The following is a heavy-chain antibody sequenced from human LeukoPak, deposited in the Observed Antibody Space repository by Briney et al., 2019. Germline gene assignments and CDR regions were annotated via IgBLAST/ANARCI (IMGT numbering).Heavy chain of an antibody. CDR3: AREGGGSAAFDY. Sequence: SETLSLTCTVSGGSISSYYWSWIRQPPGKGLEWIGYIYYSGSTNYNPSLMSRVTISVDTSKNQFSLKLSSVTAADTAVYYCAREGGGSAAFDYWGQGTLVTVSS. V-gene: IGHV4-59*01. D-gene: IGHD5-12*01. CDR2: IYYSGST. CDR1: GGSISSYY. J-gene: IGHJ4*02.